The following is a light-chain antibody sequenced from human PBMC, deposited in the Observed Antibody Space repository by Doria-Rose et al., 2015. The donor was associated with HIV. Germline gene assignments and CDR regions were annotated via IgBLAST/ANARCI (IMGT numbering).Light chain of an antibody. Sequence: DIVMTQSSGTLSLSPGERVTLSCRASQSFSSTYLAWYQQKPGQAPSLLIYDGSTRATGIPDRFSASGSGTDFTLTINRLEPEDFALYYCHQYGTSWTFGQGTKVEI. CDR2: DGS. J-gene: IGKJ1*01. V-gene: IGKV3-20*01. CDR3: HQYGTSWT. CDR1: QSFSSTY.